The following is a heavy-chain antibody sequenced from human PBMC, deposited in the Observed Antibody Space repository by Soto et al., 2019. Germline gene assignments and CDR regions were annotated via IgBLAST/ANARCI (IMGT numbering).Heavy chain of an antibody. CDR3: ARAPIRDGYPWEFDY. Sequence: GASVKVSCKASGGTFSSYAISWVRQAPGQGLEWMGGIIPIFGTANYAQKFQGRVTITADKSTSTAYMELSSLRSEDTAVYYCARAPIRDGYPWEFDYWGQGTLVTVSS. D-gene: IGHD2-21*01. V-gene: IGHV1-69*06. CDR1: GGTFSSYA. CDR2: IIPIFGTA. J-gene: IGHJ4*02.